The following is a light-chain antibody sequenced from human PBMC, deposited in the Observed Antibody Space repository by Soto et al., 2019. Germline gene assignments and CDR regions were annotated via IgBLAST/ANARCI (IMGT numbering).Light chain of an antibody. CDR1: QSIGSW. V-gene: IGKV1-5*03. J-gene: IGKJ1*01. CDR3: QQYHGSSRT. Sequence: DIQMTQSPSILSTSIGDRVTISCRASQSIGSWLAWYQQKPGKAPKLLIQKASTLERGVPSRFRGSGSGTVFTLTISSLRPDDFATYYCQQYHGSSRTFGQGTKVDIK. CDR2: KAS.